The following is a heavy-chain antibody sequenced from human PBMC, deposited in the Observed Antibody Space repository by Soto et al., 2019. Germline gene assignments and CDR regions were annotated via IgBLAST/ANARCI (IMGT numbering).Heavy chain of an antibody. CDR1: GFTFSSYG. D-gene: IGHD6-19*01. V-gene: IGHV3-30*03. CDR3: ARDRSRYSSGWYGLFDY. Sequence: QVQLVESGGGVVQPGRSLRLSCAASGFTFSSYGMHWVRQAPGEGLEWVAVISYDGSNKYYADSVKGRFTISRDNSKNTLHLQMNSLQPEDTAVYYCARDRSRYSSGWYGLFDYRGQGTLVTVSS. J-gene: IGHJ4*02. CDR2: ISYDGSNK.